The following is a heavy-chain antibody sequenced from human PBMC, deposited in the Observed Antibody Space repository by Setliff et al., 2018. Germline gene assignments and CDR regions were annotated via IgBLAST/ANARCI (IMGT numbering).Heavy chain of an antibody. J-gene: IGHJ4*02. Sequence: CTVSGDSISRSTYYWGWIRQSPGKGLDWIGTVDHSGNTFYNPSLKSRVTISVDTSKDHFSLKLTSVSAADTAVYYCARRDSTGYYGYSFDFWGQGTLVTVSS. D-gene: IGHD3-22*01. V-gene: IGHV4-39*02. CDR1: GDSISRSTYY. CDR2: VDHSGNT. CDR3: ARRDSTGYYGYSFDF.